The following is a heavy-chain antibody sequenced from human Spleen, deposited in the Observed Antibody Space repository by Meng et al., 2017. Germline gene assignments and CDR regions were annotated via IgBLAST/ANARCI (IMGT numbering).Heavy chain of an antibody. Sequence: GGSLRLSCAASGFTFSSYEMNWVRQAPGKGLEWVSYISSSGSTIYYADSVKGRFTISRDNAKNTLYLQMNSLRAEDTAVYYCARDRGNYGDYDYYYYYGMDVWGQGTTVTVSS. CDR2: ISSSGSTI. D-gene: IGHD4-17*01. CDR1: GFTFSSYE. J-gene: IGHJ6*02. V-gene: IGHV3-48*03. CDR3: ARDRGNYGDYDYYYYYGMDV.